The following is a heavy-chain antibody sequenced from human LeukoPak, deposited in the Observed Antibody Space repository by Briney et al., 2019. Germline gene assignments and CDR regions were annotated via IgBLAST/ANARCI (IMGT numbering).Heavy chain of an antibody. J-gene: IGHJ4*02. D-gene: IGHD2-15*01. CDR3: AKGVVVAATRLDY. CDR2: ISYDGSNK. CDR1: GFTFSSYG. V-gene: IGHV3-30*18. Sequence: GGSLRLSCAASGFTFSSYGMHWVRQAPGKGLEWVAVISYDGSNKYYADSVKGRFTISRDNSKSTLYLQMNSLRAEDTAVYYCAKGVVVAATRLDYWGKGTLVTVSS.